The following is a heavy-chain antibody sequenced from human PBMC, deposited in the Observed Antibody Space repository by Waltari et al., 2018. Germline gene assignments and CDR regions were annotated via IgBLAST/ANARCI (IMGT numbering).Heavy chain of an antibody. Sequence: EVQLVESGGGLVKPGGSLRLSCAASGFTFGSYSMNWVRQAPGKGLEWVSSISSSSSYIYYADSVKGRFTISRDNAKNSLYLQMNSLRAEDTAVYYCAARAAAGYRYWGQGTLVTVSS. CDR2: ISSSSSYI. J-gene: IGHJ4*02. V-gene: IGHV3-21*01. CDR3: AARAAAGYRY. D-gene: IGHD6-13*01. CDR1: GFTFGSYS.